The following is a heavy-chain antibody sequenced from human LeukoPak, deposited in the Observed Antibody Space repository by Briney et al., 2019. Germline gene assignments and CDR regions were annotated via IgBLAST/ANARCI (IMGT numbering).Heavy chain of an antibody. D-gene: IGHD4-17*01. Sequence: QAGGSLRLSCAASGFTFSSYWMSWVRQAPGKGLEWVANIKQDGSEKYYVDSVKGRFTISRDNAKNSLYLQMNSLRAEDTAVYYCAREAGGTVTTREPFDYWGQGTLVTVSS. CDR1: GFTFSSYW. CDR3: AREAGGTVTTREPFDY. V-gene: IGHV3-7*03. CDR2: IKQDGSEK. J-gene: IGHJ4*02.